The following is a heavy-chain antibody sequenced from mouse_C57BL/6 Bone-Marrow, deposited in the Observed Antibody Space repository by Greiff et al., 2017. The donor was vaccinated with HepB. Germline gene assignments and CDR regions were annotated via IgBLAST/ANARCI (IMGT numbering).Heavy chain of an antibody. Sequence: VQLKQSGAELVKPGASVKLSCTASGFNIKDYYMHWVKQRTEQGLEWIGRIDPEDGVTKYAPKFQGKATITADTSSNTAYLQLSSLTSEDTAVYYCAEIYFWFAYWGQGTLVTVSA. J-gene: IGHJ3*01. CDR2: IDPEDGVT. V-gene: IGHV14-2*01. CDR3: AEIYFWFAY. D-gene: IGHD2-1*01. CDR1: GFNIKDYY.